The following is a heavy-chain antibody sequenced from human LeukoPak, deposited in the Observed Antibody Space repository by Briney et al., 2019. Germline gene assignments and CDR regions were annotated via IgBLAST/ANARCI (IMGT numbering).Heavy chain of an antibody. Sequence: GGSLRLSCVASGFTFSDYYMSWIRQAPGKGLEWVSYIRSSSSYTNYADSLKGRFTISRDNSKNTLYLQMNSLRAEDTAVYYCASESGPYSSSWIDYWGQGTLVTVSS. V-gene: IGHV3-11*05. CDR2: IRSSSSYT. J-gene: IGHJ4*02. CDR1: GFTFSDYY. CDR3: ASESGPYSSSWIDY. D-gene: IGHD6-13*01.